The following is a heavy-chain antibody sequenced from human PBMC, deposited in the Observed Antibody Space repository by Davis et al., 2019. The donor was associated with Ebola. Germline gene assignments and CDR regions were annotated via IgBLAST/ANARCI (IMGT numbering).Heavy chain of an antibody. CDR1: GFTFSTYN. J-gene: IGHJ4*02. D-gene: IGHD3-3*01. CDR3: ARDFYDFWSGYYHYYFDY. CDR2: ISAGGTYV. V-gene: IGHV3-21*01. Sequence: GESLKISCATSGFTFSTYNMNWVRQAPGKGLEWVASISAGGTYVHYADSVKGRFTISRDNAKNSLYLQMNSLRAEDTAVYYCARDFYDFWSGYYHYYFDYWGQGTLVTVSS.